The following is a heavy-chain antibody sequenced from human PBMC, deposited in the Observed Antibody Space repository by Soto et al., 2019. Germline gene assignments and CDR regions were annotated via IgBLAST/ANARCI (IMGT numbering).Heavy chain of an antibody. V-gene: IGHV3-23*01. D-gene: IGHD3-3*01. CDR3: AKDALGPHYDFWSGYYKH. J-gene: IGHJ1*01. CDR1: GFTFSSYA. CDR2: ISGSGGST. Sequence: PGGPLRLSCAASGFTFSSYAMSWVRQAPGKGLEWVSAISGSGGSTYYADSVKGRFTISRDNSKDRLYLQMNSLRAEDTAVYYCAKDALGPHYDFWSGYYKHWGQGTLVTVSS.